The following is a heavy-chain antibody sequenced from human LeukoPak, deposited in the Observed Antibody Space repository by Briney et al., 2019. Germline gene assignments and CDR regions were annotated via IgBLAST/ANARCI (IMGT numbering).Heavy chain of an antibody. CDR2: ISGSGGST. CDR1: GFTFSSYA. V-gene: IGHV3-23*01. Sequence: GGSLRLSCAASGFTFSSYAMSWVRQAPGKGLEWVSAISGSGGSTYYADSVKGRFTISRDNSKNTLYLQMNSLRSEDTAVYFCARFLRGQLVPDGLDVWGQGTTVTVSS. D-gene: IGHD6-13*01. J-gene: IGHJ6*02. CDR3: ARFLRGQLVPDGLDV.